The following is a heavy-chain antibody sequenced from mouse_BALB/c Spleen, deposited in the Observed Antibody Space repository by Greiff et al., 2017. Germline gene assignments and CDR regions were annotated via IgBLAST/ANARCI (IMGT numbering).Heavy chain of an antibody. D-gene: IGHD2-3*01. Sequence: EVHLVESGGGLVKPGGSLKLSCAASGFTFSSYAMSWVRQTPEKRLEWVASISSGGSTYYPDSVKGRFTISRDNARNILYLQMSSLRSEDTAMYYCARGADGYYVPFAYWGQGTLVTVSA. J-gene: IGHJ3*01. V-gene: IGHV5-6-5*01. CDR3: ARGADGYYVPFAY. CDR1: GFTFSSYA. CDR2: ISSGGST.